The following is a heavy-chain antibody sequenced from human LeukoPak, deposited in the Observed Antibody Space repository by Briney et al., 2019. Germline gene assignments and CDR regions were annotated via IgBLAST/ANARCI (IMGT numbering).Heavy chain of an antibody. CDR2: IYYSGNT. CDR1: GGSISTSAYY. J-gene: IGHJ4*02. Sequence: SETLSLTCIVSGGSISTSAYYWGWIRQPPGEGLQWIGSIYYSGNTYYNPSLKSRVTISVDTSKNQFSLKLSSVTAADTAVYYCARAHYDSSWYEWGVGYYFDYWGQGTLVTVSS. CDR3: ARAHYDSSWYEWGVGYYFDY. V-gene: IGHV4-39*07. D-gene: IGHD6-13*01.